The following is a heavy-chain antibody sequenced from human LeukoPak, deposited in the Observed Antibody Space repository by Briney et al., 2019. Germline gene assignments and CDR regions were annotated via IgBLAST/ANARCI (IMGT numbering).Heavy chain of an antibody. Sequence: GRSLRLSCAASGFTFSNYAMHWVRQAPGKGLEWVAVISYDGSNKYYADSVKGRFTISRDNSKNTLYLQMSSLRAEDTAVYYCARPTTVTFYWYFDLWGRGTLVTVSS. J-gene: IGHJ2*01. CDR3: ARPTTVTFYWYFDL. CDR1: GFTFSNYA. V-gene: IGHV3-30*04. CDR2: ISYDGSNK. D-gene: IGHD4-17*01.